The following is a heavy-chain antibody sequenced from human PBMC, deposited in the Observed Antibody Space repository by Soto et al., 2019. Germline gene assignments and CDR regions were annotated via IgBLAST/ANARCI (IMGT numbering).Heavy chain of an antibody. CDR2: IYYSGST. CDR1: GGSISSYY. Sequence: TSETLSLTCTVSGGSISSYYWSWIRQPPGKGLEWIGYIYYSGSTNYNPSLKSRVTISVDTSKNQFSLKLSSVTAADTAVYYCARDRGTTVTTFFDYWGQGTLVTVSS. J-gene: IGHJ4*02. V-gene: IGHV4-59*12. CDR3: ARDRGTTVTTFFDY. D-gene: IGHD4-17*01.